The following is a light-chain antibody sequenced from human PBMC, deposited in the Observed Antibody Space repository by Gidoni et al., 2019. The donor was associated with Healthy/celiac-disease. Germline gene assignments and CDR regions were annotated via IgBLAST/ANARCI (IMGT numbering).Light chain of an antibody. CDR1: NSDVGGYTY. CDR3: SSYTSSSTWV. J-gene: IGLJ3*02. CDR2: DVS. Sequence: GSPGQSITISCTGTNSDVGGYTYVSWYQQHPGKAPKLMIYDVSNRPSGVSNRFSGSKSGNTASLTISGLQAEDEADYYCSSYTSSSTWVFGGGTKLTVL. V-gene: IGLV2-14*03.